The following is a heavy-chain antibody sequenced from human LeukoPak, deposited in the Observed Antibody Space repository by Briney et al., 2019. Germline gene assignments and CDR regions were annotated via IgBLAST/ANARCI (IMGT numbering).Heavy chain of an antibody. J-gene: IGHJ1*01. V-gene: IGHV1-69*05. CDR3: AGRVYNYYDSSGYTHFQH. CDR1: GGTFSSYA. D-gene: IGHD3-22*01. Sequence: SVKVSCKASGGTFSSYAISWVRQAPGQGPEWMGGIIPIFGTANYAQKFQGRVTITTDESTSTAYMELSSLRSEDTAVYYCAGRVYNYYDSSGYTHFQHWGQGTLVTVSS. CDR2: IIPIFGTA.